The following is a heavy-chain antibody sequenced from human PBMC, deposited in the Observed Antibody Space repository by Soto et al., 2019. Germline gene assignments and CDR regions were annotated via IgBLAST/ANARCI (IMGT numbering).Heavy chain of an antibody. CDR2: INAGNGNT. J-gene: IGHJ6*02. CDR1: GYTFTSYA. Sequence: QVQLVQSGAEEKKPGASVKVSCKASGYTFTSYAMHWVRQAPGQRLEWMGWINAGNGNTKYSQKFQGRVTITRDTSASTAYRERSSMRSEDTAVYYCARGTGSGMDVWGQGTTVTVSS. CDR3: ARGTGSGMDV. D-gene: IGHD3-10*01. V-gene: IGHV1-3*05.